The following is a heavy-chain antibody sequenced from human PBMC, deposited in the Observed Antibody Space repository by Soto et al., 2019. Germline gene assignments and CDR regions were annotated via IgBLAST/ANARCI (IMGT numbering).Heavy chain of an antibody. D-gene: IGHD6-13*01. J-gene: IGHJ5*02. CDR3: ARGLRNTYGSIYSGGSWFDP. CDR2: INESGRT. V-gene: IGHV4-34*01. CDR1: DGSFSGYY. Sequence: QVQLHQWGAGLLKPSETLSLTCAVYDGSFSGYYWSWIRQSPGKGLEWIGEINESGRTNHNPSLKSRVSISLDTSQNQFSLKLSFVTAADTAVYYCARGLRNTYGSIYSGGSWFDPWGQGTLVTVSS.